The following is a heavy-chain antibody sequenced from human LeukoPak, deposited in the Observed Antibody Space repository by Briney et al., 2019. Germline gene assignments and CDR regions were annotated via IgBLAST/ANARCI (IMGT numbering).Heavy chain of an antibody. D-gene: IGHD3-22*01. CDR2: FTSKTDGGTT. Sequence: PGGPLRLSCAASGLTFNKARMNWVRQGPGKGLEWVGRFTSKTDGGTTDYAAPVRGRFTISRDDSKDTPYLQMNSLKTEDTAVYYCTTAQFFNSSGSLAYWGQGTLVTVSS. CDR1: GLTFNKAR. J-gene: IGHJ4*02. V-gene: IGHV3-15*01. CDR3: TTAQFFNSSGSLAY.